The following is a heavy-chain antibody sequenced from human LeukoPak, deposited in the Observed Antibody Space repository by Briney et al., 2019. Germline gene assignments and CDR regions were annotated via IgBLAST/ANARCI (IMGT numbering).Heavy chain of an antibody. Sequence: GGSLRLSCVASGFTFSTHAMSWVRLAPGKGLEWVSAIGGSDGSTYYADSVKCRFTISRDTSKATLYLQMNSLRAEDTAVYYCAKRDSSGSYPYYFDYWGQGTLVTVSS. CDR2: IGGSDGST. D-gene: IGHD3-22*01. CDR1: GFTFSTHA. J-gene: IGHJ4*02. CDR3: AKRDSSGSYPYYFDY. V-gene: IGHV3-23*01.